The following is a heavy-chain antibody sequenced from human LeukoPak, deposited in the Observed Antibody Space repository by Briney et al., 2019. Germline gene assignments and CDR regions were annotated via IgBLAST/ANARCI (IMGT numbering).Heavy chain of an antibody. Sequence: PSETLSLTCTVSGGSTSSGGYYWSWIRQHPGKGLEWIGYIYYSGSTYYNPSLKSRVTISVDTSKNQFSLKLSSVTAADTAVYYCARSPYYDFWSGSTNAFDIWGQGTMVTVSS. V-gene: IGHV4-31*03. J-gene: IGHJ3*02. CDR2: IYYSGST. CDR3: ARSPYYDFWSGSTNAFDI. CDR1: GGSTSSGGYY. D-gene: IGHD3-3*01.